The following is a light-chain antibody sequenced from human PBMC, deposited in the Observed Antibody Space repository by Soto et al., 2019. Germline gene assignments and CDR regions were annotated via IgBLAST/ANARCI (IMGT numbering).Light chain of an antibody. V-gene: IGKV3-20*01. Sequence: EIVLTQSPGTLSLSPGERATLSCRASQSVSSSWLAWYQQKPGQAPRLLIYGASSRATGIPDRVSGSGSGTDFTLTISRLEPEDFAVYYCQQYGSSPWTFGRGTKVESK. J-gene: IGKJ1*01. CDR3: QQYGSSPWT. CDR2: GAS. CDR1: QSVSSSW.